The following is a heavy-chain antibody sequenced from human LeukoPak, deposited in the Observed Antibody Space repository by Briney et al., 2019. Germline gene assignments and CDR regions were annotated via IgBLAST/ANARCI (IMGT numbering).Heavy chain of an antibody. J-gene: IGHJ4*02. Sequence: ASVKVSCKASGYTFTSYYMHWVRQAPGQGLEWMGIINPSGGSTSYAQKFQARVTMTRDTSTSTVYMELSSLRSEDTAVYYCARDKTTVVTGEYFDYWGQGTLVTVSS. D-gene: IGHD4-23*01. V-gene: IGHV1-46*01. CDR1: GYTFTSYY. CDR3: ARDKTTVVTGEYFDY. CDR2: INPSGGST.